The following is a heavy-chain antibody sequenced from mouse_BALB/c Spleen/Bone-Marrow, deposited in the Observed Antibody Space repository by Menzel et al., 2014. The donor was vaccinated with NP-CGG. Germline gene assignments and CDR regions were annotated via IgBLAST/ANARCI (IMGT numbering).Heavy chain of an antibody. CDR1: GYTFTEYT. V-gene: IGHV1-62-2*01. J-gene: IGHJ3*01. D-gene: IGHD4-1*01. Sequence: LVESGAELVKPGASVKLSCKASGYTFTEYTIHWVKQRSGQGLEWIGWFYPGSGSIKYNEKFKDKATLTADKSSSTVYMELSRLTSEDSAVYFCARYEANWSWFAYWGQGTLVTVSA. CDR2: FYPGSGSI. CDR3: ARYEANWSWFAY.